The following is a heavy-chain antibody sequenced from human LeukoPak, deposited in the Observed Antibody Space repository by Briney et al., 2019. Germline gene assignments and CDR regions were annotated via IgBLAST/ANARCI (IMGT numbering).Heavy chain of an antibody. CDR1: EFTVSSSY. J-gene: IGHJ4*02. CDR3: AKRARPFGGGFDY. V-gene: IGHV3-53*01. D-gene: IGHD3-16*01. Sequence: PGGSLRLSCAASEFTVSSSYMSWVRQAPGKGLEWVSVILSGGRPSYADSVKGRFTVSRDNSKNTLNLQMNSLRAEDTAVYYCAKRARPFGGGFDYWGQGTLVSV. CDR2: ILSGGRP.